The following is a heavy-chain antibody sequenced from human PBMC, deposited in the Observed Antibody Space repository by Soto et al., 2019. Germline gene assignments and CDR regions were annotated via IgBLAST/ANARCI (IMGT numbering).Heavy chain of an antibody. CDR1: GYTFTGYY. CDR3: ARARPYCSGXKCHSARQRSMEVWLDP. J-gene: IGHJ5*02. V-gene: IGHV1-2*02. CDR2: INPKTGVI. D-gene: IGHD2-15*01. Sequence: GASVKVSCKVSGYTFTGYYLHWVRQAPGQGLEWMGWINPKTGVIKYAQKSQGRVFMTRDTSIGTVYLELSSLKSDDTAVYYCARARPYCSGXKCHSARQRSMEVWLDPWGQGTQVTVSS.